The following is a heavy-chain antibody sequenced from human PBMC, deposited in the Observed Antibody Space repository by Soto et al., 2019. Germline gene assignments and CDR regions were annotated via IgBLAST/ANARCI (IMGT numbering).Heavy chain of an antibody. Sequence: EVQLVESGGGLVKPGGSLRLSCAASGFTFSNAWMNWVRQAPGKGLEWVGRIKSKTDGGTTDYAAPVKGRFTISRDDSKNTLYLQMNSLKTEDTAVYYCTTDQGKITMVRGVIINPRGFDYWGQGTLVTVSS. CDR3: TTDQGKITMVRGVIINPRGFDY. CDR2: IKSKTDGGTT. CDR1: GFTFSNAW. J-gene: IGHJ4*02. V-gene: IGHV3-15*07. D-gene: IGHD3-10*01.